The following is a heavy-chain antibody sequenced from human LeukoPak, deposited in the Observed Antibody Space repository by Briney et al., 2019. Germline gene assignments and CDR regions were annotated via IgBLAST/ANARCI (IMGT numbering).Heavy chain of an antibody. J-gene: IGHJ3*02. CDR1: GYTFTGYY. V-gene: IGHV1-18*04. D-gene: IGHD1-26*01. CDR3: ARPDSGSYYDAFDI. CDR2: ISAYNGNT. Sequence: ASVKVSCKASGYTFTGYYMHWVRQAPGQGLEWMGWISAYNGNTNYAQKLQGRVTMTTDTSTSTAYMELRSLRPDDTAVYYCARPDSGSYYDAFDIWGQGTMVTVSS.